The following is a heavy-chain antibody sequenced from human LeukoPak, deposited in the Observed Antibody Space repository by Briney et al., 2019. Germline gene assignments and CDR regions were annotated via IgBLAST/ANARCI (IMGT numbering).Heavy chain of an antibody. CDR2: IIPIFGTA. CDR3: ARGLGAFDI. J-gene: IGHJ3*02. CDR1: GGTLSSYA. D-gene: IGHD7-27*01. V-gene: IGHV1-69*05. Sequence: ASVKVSCKASGGTLSSYAISWVRQAPGQGLEWMGGIIPIFGTANYAQKFQGRVTMTTDTSTSTAYMELRSLRSDDTAVYYCARGLGAFDIWGQGTMVTVSS.